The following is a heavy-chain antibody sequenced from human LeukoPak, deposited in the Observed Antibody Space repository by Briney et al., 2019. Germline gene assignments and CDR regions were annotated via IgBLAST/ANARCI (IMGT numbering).Heavy chain of an antibody. CDR2: IYYSGST. D-gene: IGHD1-26*01. CDR3: ARAGVWPIAKFDY. Sequence: KPSETLSLTCTVSGGPISSYYWSWIRQPPGKGLEWIGYIYYSGSTNYNPSLKSRVTISVDTSKNQFALKLSSVTAADTAVYYCARAGVWPIAKFDYWGQGTLVTVSS. J-gene: IGHJ4*02. V-gene: IGHV4-59*01. CDR1: GGPISSYY.